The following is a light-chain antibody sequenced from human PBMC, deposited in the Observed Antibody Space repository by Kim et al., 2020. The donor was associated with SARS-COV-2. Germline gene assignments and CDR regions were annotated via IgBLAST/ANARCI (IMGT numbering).Light chain of an antibody. J-gene: IGLJ2*01. Sequence: QSALTQPASVSGSPGQSITISCTGTSSDVGGYNYVSWYQQHPGKAPKLMIYDVSNRPSGVSNRFSGSKSGNKASLTISGLQAEDEADYYCSSCTSSSTVVFGGGTQLTVL. CDR2: DVS. V-gene: IGLV2-14*03. CDR3: SSCTSSSTVV. CDR1: SSDVGGYNY.